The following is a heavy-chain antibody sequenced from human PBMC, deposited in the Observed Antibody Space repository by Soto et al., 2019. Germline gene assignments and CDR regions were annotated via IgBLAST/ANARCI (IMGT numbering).Heavy chain of an antibody. V-gene: IGHV4-61*01. J-gene: IGHJ5*02. Sequence: SLTCTVSGGSVSSGNYYWSWIRQPPGKGLEWIGFIYYTGSTSYNPSLKSRVTISIDTSKNQFSLKLTSVTAADTAVYYCASALYCSGGSCSFDPWGQGTLVTVSS. CDR3: ASALYCSGGSCSFDP. D-gene: IGHD2-15*01. CDR2: IYYTGST. CDR1: GGSVSSGNYY.